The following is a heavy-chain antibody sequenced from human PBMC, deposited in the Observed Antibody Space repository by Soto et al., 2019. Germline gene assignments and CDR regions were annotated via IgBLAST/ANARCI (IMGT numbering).Heavy chain of an antibody. CDR3: ARVSVDVPE. V-gene: IGHV1-2*02. Sequence: QLQLVQSGAEVKKPGASVRVSCKTSGPTFIAYYINWVRQAPGQGLEWMGWIDPKSGSTTYEQKFLGRVTMTRDTDLSSAYMDLNRLTSDARAVYYCARVSVDVPEWGQGTIITVSS. D-gene: IGHD5-12*01. J-gene: IGHJ1*01. CDR2: IDPKSGST. CDR1: GPTFIAYY.